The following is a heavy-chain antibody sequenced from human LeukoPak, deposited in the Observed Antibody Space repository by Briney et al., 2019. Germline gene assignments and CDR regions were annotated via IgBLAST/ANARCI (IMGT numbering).Heavy chain of an antibody. CDR2: INPNSGGT. J-gene: IGHJ6*02. V-gene: IGHV1-2*02. CDR3: AREIPPDHYPLGHPYYYYYYYGMDV. D-gene: IGHD1-26*01. CDR1: GYTFTSYY. Sequence: EASVKVSCKASGYTFTSYYMHWVRQAPGQGLEWMGWINPNSGGTNYAQKLQGRVTMTTDTSTSTAYMELRSLRSDDTAVYYCAREIPPDHYPLGHPYYYYYYYGMDVWGQGTTVTVSS.